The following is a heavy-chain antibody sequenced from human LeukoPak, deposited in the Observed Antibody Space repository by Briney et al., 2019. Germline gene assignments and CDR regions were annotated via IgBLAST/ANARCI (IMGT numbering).Heavy chain of an antibody. CDR3: AKGTVTELQA. J-gene: IGHJ5*02. CDR1: GFTFDEYA. V-gene: IGHV3-43*01. D-gene: IGHD1-7*01. Sequence: GGSLRLSCAASGFTFDEYAMHWVRQTPGKRLEWVGLIMFDGSGIFYADSVKGRFAISRDNFKDSLYLQIHSLRIDDTASYYCAKGTVTELQAWGQGTLVTVSS. CDR2: IMFDGSGI.